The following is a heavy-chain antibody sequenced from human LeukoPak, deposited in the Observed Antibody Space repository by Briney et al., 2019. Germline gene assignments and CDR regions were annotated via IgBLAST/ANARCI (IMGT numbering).Heavy chain of an antibody. CDR3: ASSNDIILAP. CDR2: IISSSSYI. CDR1: GFTFSSYS. D-gene: IGHD3-22*01. Sequence: GGSLRLSCAASGFTFSSYSMSWVRQAPGKGLEWVSSIISSSSYIYYADSVKGRFTISRDNAKNSLYLQMNSLRAEDTAVYYCASSNDIILAPWGKGTLVTVPS. J-gene: IGHJ5*02. V-gene: IGHV3-21*01.